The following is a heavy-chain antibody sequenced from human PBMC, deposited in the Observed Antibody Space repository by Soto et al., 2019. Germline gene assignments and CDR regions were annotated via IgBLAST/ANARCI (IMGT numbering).Heavy chain of an antibody. CDR3: ARRVVLSMAARSWFDP. Sequence: SETLSLTCAVYGGSFSGYYWSWIRQPPGKGLEWIGEINHSGSTNYNPSLKSRVTISVDTSKNQFSLKLSSVTAADTAVYYCARRVVLSMAARSWFDPWGPGTLVTVSS. CDR2: INHSGST. V-gene: IGHV4-34*01. J-gene: IGHJ5*02. D-gene: IGHD6-6*01. CDR1: GGSFSGYY.